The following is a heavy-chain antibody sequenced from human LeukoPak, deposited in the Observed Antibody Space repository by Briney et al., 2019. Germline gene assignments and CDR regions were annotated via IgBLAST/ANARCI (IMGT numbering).Heavy chain of an antibody. D-gene: IGHD3-3*01. CDR1: GGTFSSYA. CDR3: ARDNRRITIFGVVGSWFDP. V-gene: IGHV1-69*04. J-gene: IGHJ5*02. CDR2: IIPILGIA. Sequence: SVKVSCRASGGTFSSYAISWVRQAPGQGLEWMGRIIPILGIANYAQKFQGRVTITADKSTSTAYMELSSLRSEDTAVYYCARDNRRITIFGVVGSWFDPWGQGTLVTVSS.